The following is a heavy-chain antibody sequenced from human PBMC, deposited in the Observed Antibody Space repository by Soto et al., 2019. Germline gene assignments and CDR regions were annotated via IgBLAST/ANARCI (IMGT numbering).Heavy chain of an antibody. V-gene: IGHV4-31*03. CDR2: IYYSGST. D-gene: IGHD3-16*02. J-gene: IGHJ4*02. CDR3: ARGSITFGGVIAGDS. Sequence: QVQLQESGPGLVKPSQTLSLTCTVSGGSISSGGYYWSWIRQHPGKGLEWIGYIYYSGSTYYNPSLKRRVTISVDTSKNQFSLKLSSVTAAATAVYYCARGSITFGGVIAGDSWGQGTLVTVSS. CDR1: GGSISSGGYY.